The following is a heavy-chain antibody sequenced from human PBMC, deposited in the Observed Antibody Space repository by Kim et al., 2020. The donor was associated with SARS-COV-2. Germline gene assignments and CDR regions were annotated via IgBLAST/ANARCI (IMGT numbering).Heavy chain of an antibody. CDR2: IKQDGSEK. Sequence: GGSLRLSCAAFGFTFSHYGMSWVRQAPGKGLEWVANIKQDGSEKYYVDSVKGRFSISRDNAKNSLYLQMNSLRAEDTAVYFCASGIVTPTYCGQGTLVTVSS. CDR3: ASGIVTPTY. CDR1: GFTFSHYG. J-gene: IGHJ4*02. D-gene: IGHD2-21*01. V-gene: IGHV3-7*03.